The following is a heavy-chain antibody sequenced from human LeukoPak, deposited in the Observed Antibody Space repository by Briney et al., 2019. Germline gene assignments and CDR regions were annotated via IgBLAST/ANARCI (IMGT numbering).Heavy chain of an antibody. D-gene: IGHD3-22*01. V-gene: IGHV3-11*04. CDR1: GFTFSDYY. CDR3: ARDSSYYYDSSALKY. J-gene: IGHJ4*02. Sequence: PGGSLRLSCAASGFTFSDYYMSWIRQAPGKGLEWVSYISSNGSTIYYADSVKGRFTISRDNARNSLYLQMNSLRAEDTAVYYCARDSSYYYDSSALKYWGQGTLVTVSS. CDR2: ISSNGSTI.